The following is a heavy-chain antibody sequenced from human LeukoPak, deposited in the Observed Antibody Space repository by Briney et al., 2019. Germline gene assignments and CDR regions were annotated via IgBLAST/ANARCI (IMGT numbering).Heavy chain of an antibody. Sequence: ASVKVSCKASGYTFTSYDINWVRQATGQGLEWMGWMNPNSGNTGCAQKFQGRVTMTRNTSISTAYMELSSLRSEDTAVYYCARGYSYGQGINYWGQGTLVTVSS. CDR1: GYTFTSYD. V-gene: IGHV1-8*01. D-gene: IGHD5-18*01. CDR3: ARGYSYGQGINY. J-gene: IGHJ4*02. CDR2: MNPNSGNT.